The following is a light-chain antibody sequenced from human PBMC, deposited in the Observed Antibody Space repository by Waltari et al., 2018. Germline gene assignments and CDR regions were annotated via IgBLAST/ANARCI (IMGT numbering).Light chain of an antibody. J-gene: IGLJ3*02. CDR2: KGN. CDR3: LMYMGSDIWV. Sequence: QAVVTQEPSLSVSPGGTVTLTCALSSGSVSTTSYASWYQQSPGQTPRTLVYKGNSRSSGVPDRFSGSILGNKAALTITGAQADDESDYYCLMYMGSDIWVFGGGTKLTVL. CDR1: SGSVSTTSY. V-gene: IGLV8-61*01.